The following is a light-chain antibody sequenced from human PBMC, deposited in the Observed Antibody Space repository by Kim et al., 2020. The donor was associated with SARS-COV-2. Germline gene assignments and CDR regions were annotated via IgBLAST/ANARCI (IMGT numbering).Light chain of an antibody. CDR2: QVS. CDR3: QAWDSSTV. V-gene: IGLV3-1*01. CDR1: KLGYRY. Sequence: VSVSPGQTARVTCTRHKLGYRYACWYQHKPGQSLLLVIYQVSKRPSGIPKRFSGSNSGNTASLTISGTHAMDGAGYFCQAWDSSTVFGGGTQLTVL. J-gene: IGLJ2*01.